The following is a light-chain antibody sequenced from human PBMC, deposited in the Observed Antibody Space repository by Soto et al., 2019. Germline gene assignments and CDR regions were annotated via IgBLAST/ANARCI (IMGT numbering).Light chain of an antibody. Sequence: QSVLTQPPSVSAAPGQKVTISCSGSSSNIGNNYVSWYQQLPGTAPKLLIYDNSDRPSGIPDRFSGSKSDTSATLGITGLQTGDEADYYCGTWDSSLTAVVFGGGTKLTVL. J-gene: IGLJ2*01. CDR2: DNS. V-gene: IGLV1-51*01. CDR3: GTWDSSLTAVV. CDR1: SSNIGNNY.